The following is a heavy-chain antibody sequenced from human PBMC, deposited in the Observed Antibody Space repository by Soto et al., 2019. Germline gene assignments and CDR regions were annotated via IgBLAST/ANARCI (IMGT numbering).Heavy chain of an antibody. V-gene: IGHV4-59*01. CDR2: IYYSGST. CDR1: GGSISSYY. Sequence: PSETLSLTCTVSGGSISSYYWSWIRQPPGKGLEWIGYIYYSGSTNYNPSLKSRVTISVDTSKNQFSLKLSSVTAADTAVYYCARDYSGYDHGGYNWFDPWAQGTLVTVSS. J-gene: IGHJ5*02. CDR3: ARDYSGYDHGGYNWFDP. D-gene: IGHD5-12*01.